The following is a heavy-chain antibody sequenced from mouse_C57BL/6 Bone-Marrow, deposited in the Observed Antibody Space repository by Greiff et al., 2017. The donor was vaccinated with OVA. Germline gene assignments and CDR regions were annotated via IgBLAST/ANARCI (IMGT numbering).Heavy chain of an antibody. V-gene: IGHV3-6*01. Sequence: EVQLLQSGPGLVKPSQSLSLTCSVTGYSITSGYYWYWLRPFPGNQLEWMGYISYDGSNKYNQSLKNRITITSDTSKNQFFLKLNSVTTEDTATNYGEREGNYDGSYYFDYWGQGTTLTVSS. CDR2: ISYDGSN. J-gene: IGHJ2*01. CDR3: EREGNYDGSYYFDY. D-gene: IGHD1-1*01. CDR1: GYSITSGYY.